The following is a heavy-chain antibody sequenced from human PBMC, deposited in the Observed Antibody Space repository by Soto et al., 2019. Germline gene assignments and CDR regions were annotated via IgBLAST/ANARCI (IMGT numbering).Heavy chain of an antibody. CDR3: ARELYSTVRFDP. V-gene: IGHV1-8*01. CDR1: GYTFTSYD. Sequence: QVQLVQSGAEVKKPGASVKVSCKASGYTFTSYDINWVRQATGQGLEWMGWMNPNSGNTGYAQKFQGRVTMTRNTSRSTAYMELSSLRSDATAVYYCARELYSTVRFDPWGQGTLVTVSS. D-gene: IGHD6-13*01. J-gene: IGHJ5*02. CDR2: MNPNSGNT.